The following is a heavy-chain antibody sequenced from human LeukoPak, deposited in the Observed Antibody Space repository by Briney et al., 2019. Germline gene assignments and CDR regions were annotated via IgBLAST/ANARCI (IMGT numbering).Heavy chain of an antibody. J-gene: IGHJ4*02. CDR2: LNTDGSST. CDR3: SRSLSFDS. D-gene: IGHD3-16*02. V-gene: IGHV3-74*01. Sequence: TGGSLRLSCVASGFTFNNYWMHWVRQVPGKGLVWVSRLNTDGSSTTYADAVKGRFTISRDNAKNTLYLQMTSLRVEDTAVYYCSRSLSFDSWGQGTLVTVSS. CDR1: GFTFNNYW.